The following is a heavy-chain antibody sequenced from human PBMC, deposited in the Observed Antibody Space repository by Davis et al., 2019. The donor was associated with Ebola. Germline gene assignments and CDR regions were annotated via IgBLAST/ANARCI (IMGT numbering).Heavy chain of an antibody. CDR3: AREGVVVVAATPVLYYGMDV. CDR2: IYYSGST. CDR1: GGSISSYY. D-gene: IGHD2-15*01. V-gene: IGHV4-59*01. Sequence: SETLSLTCTVSGGSISSYYWNWIRQPPGKGLEWIGYIYYSGSTNYNPSLKSRVTISVDTSKNQFSLKLSSVTAADTAVYYCAREGVVVVAATPVLYYGMDVWGKGTTVTVSS. J-gene: IGHJ6*04.